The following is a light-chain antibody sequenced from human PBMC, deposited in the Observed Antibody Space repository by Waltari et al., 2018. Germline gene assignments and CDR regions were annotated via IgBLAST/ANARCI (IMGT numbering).Light chain of an antibody. CDR2: KAS. CDR1: QSISSW. CDR3: QQYNSYSPWT. Sequence: DIQMTQFPSTLSASVGDRVTITCRASQSISSWLAWYQQKPGKAPKLLIYKASSLESGVPSRFSGSGSGTEFTLTISSLQPDDFATYYGQQYNSYSPWTFGQGTKVEIK. V-gene: IGKV1-5*03. J-gene: IGKJ1*01.